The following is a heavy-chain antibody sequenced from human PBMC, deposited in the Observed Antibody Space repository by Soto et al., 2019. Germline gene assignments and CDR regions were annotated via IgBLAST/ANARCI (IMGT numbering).Heavy chain of an antibody. V-gene: IGHV1-2*02. CDR3: TRESIEHSDGLYDAVEI. J-gene: IGHJ3*02. CDR2: MNPKSGVA. D-gene: IGHD5-18*01. Sequence: GASVKVSCKTSGYTFTDYYTHWVRQAPGQGLEWMGWMNPKSGVAYFAQKFQGRVTLTRATSIGTAYIEVTRLTSDDTAVYFCTRESIEHSDGLYDAVEIWGQGTPVTVSS. CDR1: GYTFTDYY.